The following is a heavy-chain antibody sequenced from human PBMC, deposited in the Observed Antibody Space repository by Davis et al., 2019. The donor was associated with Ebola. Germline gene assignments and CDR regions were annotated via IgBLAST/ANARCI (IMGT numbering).Heavy chain of an antibody. D-gene: IGHD3-16*01. Sequence: GSLRLSCTVSGGSISNYFWSWFRQPPGKGLEWIGYIYYSGNTNYNPSLKSRVSISVDTSRHQFSLKLNSVTAADTAVYFCARGGGWFDPWGQGTLVTVSS. CDR1: GGSISNYF. CDR2: IYYSGNT. CDR3: ARGGGWFDP. J-gene: IGHJ5*02. V-gene: IGHV4-59*08.